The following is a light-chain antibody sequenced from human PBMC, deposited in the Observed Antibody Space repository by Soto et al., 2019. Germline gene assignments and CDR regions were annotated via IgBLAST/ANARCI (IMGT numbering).Light chain of an antibody. Sequence: QSALTQPASVSGSPGQSITISCTGTSSDVGNYNYVSWYQQHPGKAPKLMIYEVSHRPSGVSKRFSGSKSGNTASLTISGLQAEDEADYYCSSYTSSSTRIFGGGTKVTVL. J-gene: IGLJ2*01. V-gene: IGLV2-14*01. CDR3: SSYTSSSTRI. CDR1: SSDVGNYNY. CDR2: EVS.